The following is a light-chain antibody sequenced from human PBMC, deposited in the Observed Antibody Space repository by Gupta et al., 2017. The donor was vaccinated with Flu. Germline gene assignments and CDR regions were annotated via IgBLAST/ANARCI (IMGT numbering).Light chain of an antibody. CDR2: DVT. Sequence: QSALTPPASVTGSPPPSSIISCTGTSSDVGRSDSVSWYQQHPGKAPKLIVYDVTKRPSGVSSRFSGSKSGNTASLTISGLEAEDESDYFCSSYTSTNTFYVFGTGTKVTVL. V-gene: IGLV2-14*03. CDR1: SSDVGRSDS. CDR3: SSYTSTNTFYV. J-gene: IGLJ1*01.